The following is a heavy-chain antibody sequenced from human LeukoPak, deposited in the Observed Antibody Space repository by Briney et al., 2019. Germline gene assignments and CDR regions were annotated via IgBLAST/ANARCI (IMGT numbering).Heavy chain of an antibody. CDR3: AKSVASGIAVAGTYFDY. D-gene: IGHD6-19*01. CDR1: GFTFSSYA. CDR2: ISGSGGST. J-gene: IGHJ4*02. V-gene: IGHV3-23*01. Sequence: GRSLRLSCAASGFTFSSYAMSWVRQAPGKGLEWVSAISGSGGSTYYADSVKGRFTISRDNSKNTLYLQMNSLRAEDTAVYYCAKSVASGIAVAGTYFDYWGQGTLVTVSS.